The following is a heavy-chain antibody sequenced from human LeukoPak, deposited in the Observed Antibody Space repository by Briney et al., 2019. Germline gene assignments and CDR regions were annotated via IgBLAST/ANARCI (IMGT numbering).Heavy chain of an antibody. CDR3: ARTYYYDSSGYYYDAFDI. CDR2: INPSGGGT. D-gene: IGHD3-22*01. CDR1: GYTFTSYY. J-gene: IGHJ3*02. Sequence: ASVKVSCKASGYTFTSYYIHWVRQAPGQGLEWMGIINPSGGGTRYAQTFQGRVTMTSDTSTSTVYMELSSLRSEDTAVYHCARTYYYDSSGYYYDAFDIWGQGTMVTVSS. V-gene: IGHV1-46*01.